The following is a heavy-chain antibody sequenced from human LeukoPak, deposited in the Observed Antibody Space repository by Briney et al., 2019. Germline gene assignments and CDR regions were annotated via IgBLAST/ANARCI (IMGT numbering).Heavy chain of an antibody. V-gene: IGHV3-21*01. CDR3: ARGESGWYTAYYYYGMDV. CDR2: ISSSSSYI. CDR1: GFTFSSYS. Sequence: PGGSLRLSCAASGFTFSSYSMNWVRQAPGKGLEWVSSISSSSSYIYYADSVKGRFTISRDNAKNSLYLQMNSLRAVDTAVYYCARGESGWYTAYYYYGMDVWGKGTTVTVSS. J-gene: IGHJ6*04. D-gene: IGHD6-19*01.